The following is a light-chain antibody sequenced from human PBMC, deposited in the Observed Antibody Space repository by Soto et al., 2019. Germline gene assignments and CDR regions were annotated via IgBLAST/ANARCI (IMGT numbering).Light chain of an antibody. Sequence: QSALTQPRSVSGSPGQAVTISCTGTNSDVGNYNFVSWYQHHPGKAPKLMIYDVTKRPSGVPDRFSGSKSGNTASLTIYGLQAEDEADYYCCTYAGSFHQFGGGTKLTVL. CDR3: CTYAGSFHQ. CDR2: DVT. CDR1: NSDVGNYNF. J-gene: IGLJ3*02. V-gene: IGLV2-11*01.